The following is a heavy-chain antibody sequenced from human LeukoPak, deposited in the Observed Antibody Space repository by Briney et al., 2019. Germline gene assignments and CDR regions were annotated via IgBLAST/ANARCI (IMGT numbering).Heavy chain of an antibody. CDR2: SNVGNGNT. V-gene: IGHV1-3*02. D-gene: IGHD1-26*01. Sequence: GASVKVSCKASGYTFTSYAMHWVRQAPGQWLEWMGWSNVGNGNTKYSQEFQGRVTITRDTSASTAYMELSSLRSEDMAVYYCARAVRIVGANPLLGPFEYYFDYWGQGTLVTVSS. J-gene: IGHJ4*02. CDR1: GYTFTSYA. CDR3: ARAVRIVGANPLLGPFEYYFDY.